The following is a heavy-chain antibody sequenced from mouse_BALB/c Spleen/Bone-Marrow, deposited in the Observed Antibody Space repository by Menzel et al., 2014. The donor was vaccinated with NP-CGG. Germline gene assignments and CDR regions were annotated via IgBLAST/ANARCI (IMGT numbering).Heavy chain of an antibody. CDR2: IYPGNSDT. V-gene: IGHV1-5*01. Sequence: VQLQQSGTVLTRPGASVKMSCKASGYSFTSYWMHWVKQRPGQGLEWIGAIYPGNSDTSYNQKFKGKAKLTAVTSATSAYMEFGSLSNEDYAVYYCTRVTVAMDYWGQGTSVTLYS. CDR3: TRVTVAMDY. CDR1: GYSFTSYW. J-gene: IGHJ4*01. D-gene: IGHD2-12*01.